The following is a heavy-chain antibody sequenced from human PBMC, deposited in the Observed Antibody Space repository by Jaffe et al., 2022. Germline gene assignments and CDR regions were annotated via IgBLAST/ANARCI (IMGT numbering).Heavy chain of an antibody. CDR1: GFTFSDHY. CDR2: SRNKTKSYST. CDR3: ARTKLKVSGGGFEF. J-gene: IGHJ4*02. D-gene: IGHD3-16*01. V-gene: IGHV3-72*01. Sequence: EVQLVESGGGLVQPGGSLRLSCATSGFTFSDHYMDWVRQVPGKGLEWIGRSRNKTKSYSTEYAASVKGRFIISRDDSKNSLFLQMNSLKTEDTAVYYCARTKLKVSGGGFEFWGQGTLVTVSS.